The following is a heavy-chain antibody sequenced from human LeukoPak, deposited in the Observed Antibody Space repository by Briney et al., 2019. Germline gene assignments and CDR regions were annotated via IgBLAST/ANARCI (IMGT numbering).Heavy chain of an antibody. V-gene: IGHV3-11*01. CDR1: GFTFSDYY. CDR3: AREKKRGYSGYDY. D-gene: IGHD5-12*01. Sequence: SGGSLRLSCAASGFTFSDYYMSWIRQAPGRGLEWLSYISPSGSTIHEADSMKGRFTISRDNARNSLFLQMNSLRAEDTAVYYCAREKKRGYSGYDYWGQGTLVTVSS. J-gene: IGHJ4*02. CDR2: ISPSGSTI.